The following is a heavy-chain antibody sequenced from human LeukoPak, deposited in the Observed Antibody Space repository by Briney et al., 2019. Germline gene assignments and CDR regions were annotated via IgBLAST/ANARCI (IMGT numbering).Heavy chain of an antibody. CDR2: IKKDGSEK. D-gene: IGHD2-21*02. CDR1: GFTFSSYW. V-gene: IGHV3-7*01. Sequence: PGGSLRLSCAASGFTFSSYWMSWVRQAPGKGLEWVANIKKDGSEKYYVDSVKGRFTISRDNAKTSLYLQMNSLRAEDTAVYYCARDGGVVVTAYYFDYWGQGTLVTVSS. J-gene: IGHJ4*02. CDR3: ARDGGVVVTAYYFDY.